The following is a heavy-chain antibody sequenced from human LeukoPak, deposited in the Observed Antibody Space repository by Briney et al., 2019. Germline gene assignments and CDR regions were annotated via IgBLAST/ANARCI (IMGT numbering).Heavy chain of an antibody. CDR3: AKNSGWDHYYYYYMDV. D-gene: IGHD5-12*01. CDR1: GFTFSSYA. V-gene: IGHV3-23*01. CDR2: ISGSGGST. Sequence: GGSLRLSCAASGFTFSSYAMSWVRQAPGKGLEWVSAISGSGGSTYYADSVKGRFTISRDNSKNTLYLQMNSLRAEDTAVYYCAKNSGWDHYYYYYMDVGGKGTTVTVSS. J-gene: IGHJ6*03.